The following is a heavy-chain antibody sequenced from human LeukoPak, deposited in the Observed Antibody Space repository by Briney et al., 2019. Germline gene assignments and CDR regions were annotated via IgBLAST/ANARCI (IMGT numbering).Heavy chain of an antibody. CDR2: IYYSGST. CDR1: GGSISSGGYY. Sequence: PSETLSLTCTVSGGSISSGGYYWVWIRQHPGKGLEWIGYIYYSGSTYYNPSLKSRVTISVDTSKNQFSLKLSSVTAADTAVYYCARSDFYYGAGTWGQGTLVTVSS. J-gene: IGHJ5*02. CDR3: ARSDFYYGAGT. V-gene: IGHV4-31*03. D-gene: IGHD4-17*01.